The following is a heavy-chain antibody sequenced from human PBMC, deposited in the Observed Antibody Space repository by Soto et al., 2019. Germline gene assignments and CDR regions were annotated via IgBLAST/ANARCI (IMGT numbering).Heavy chain of an antibody. CDR2: INHSGST. V-gene: IGHV4-34*01. CDR3: ARGQGFGELFGGRAFDI. J-gene: IGHJ3*02. CDR1: GGSFSGYY. Sequence: SETLSLTCAVYGGSFSGYYWSWIRQPPGKGLEWIGEINHSGSTNYNPSLKSRVTISVDTSKNQFSLKLSSVTAADTAVYYCARGQGFGELFGGRAFDIWGQGTMVTVSS. D-gene: IGHD3-10*01.